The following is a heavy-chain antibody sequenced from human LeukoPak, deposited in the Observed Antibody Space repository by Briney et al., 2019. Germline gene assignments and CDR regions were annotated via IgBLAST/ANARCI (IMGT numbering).Heavy chain of an antibody. CDR2: IKEDGSQT. D-gene: IGHD2-15*01. Sequence: GGSLRLSCAASGFTFSRYSMNWVRQAPGKGPEWVGHIKEDGSQTIYIDSVTGRFIISRDNTKDSLFLQMNSLRPEDTAVYFCARDVGWFHFDSWGQGTLVTVSS. J-gene: IGHJ4*02. CDR1: GFTFSRYS. V-gene: IGHV3-7*01. CDR3: ARDVGWFHFDS.